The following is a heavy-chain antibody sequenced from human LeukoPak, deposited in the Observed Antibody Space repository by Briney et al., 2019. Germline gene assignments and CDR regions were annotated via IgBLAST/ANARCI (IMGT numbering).Heavy chain of an antibody. D-gene: IGHD3-9*01. V-gene: IGHV4-39*01. CDR3: ARLPTGYPNWFDV. Sequence: SETLSLTCTVSGGSIISGSWSWGWLRQSPGKGREWIVTFHYSGNTYYNLSLKSRVTISVHTSKNQFSLNLRSVTAADTAVYFCARLPTGYPNWFDVWGQGTLVTVSS. CDR2: FHYSGNT. CDR1: GGSIISGSWS. J-gene: IGHJ5*02.